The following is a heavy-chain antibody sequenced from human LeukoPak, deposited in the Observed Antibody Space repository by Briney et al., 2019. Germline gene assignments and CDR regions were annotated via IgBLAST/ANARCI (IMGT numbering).Heavy chain of an antibody. CDR1: GYTFTSSG. D-gene: IGHD3-22*01. Sequence: ASVKVSCKASGYTFTSSGITWVRQAPGQGLERMGWISARNGDTKYAQMVQDRINMTTDTSATTAYMELRSLRSDDTAVYFCARLGYGSNHFDYWGQGTLVTVSS. V-gene: IGHV1-18*01. J-gene: IGHJ4*02. CDR2: ISARNGDT. CDR3: ARLGYGSNHFDY.